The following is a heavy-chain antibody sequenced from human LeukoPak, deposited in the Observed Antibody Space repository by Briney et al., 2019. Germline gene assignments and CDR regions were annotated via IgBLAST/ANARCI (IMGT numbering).Heavy chain of an antibody. CDR2: IYSGGST. J-gene: IGHJ4*02. CDR1: GFTVSSNH. CDR3: AKVPDYGDYIPSRSYYFDY. D-gene: IGHD4-17*01. V-gene: IGHV3-66*01. Sequence: PGGSLRLSCAASGFTVSSNHMSWVRQAPGKGLEWVSVIYSGGSTYYADSVKGRFTISRDNSKNTLYLQMNSLRAEDTAVYYCAKVPDYGDYIPSRSYYFDYWGQGTLVTVSS.